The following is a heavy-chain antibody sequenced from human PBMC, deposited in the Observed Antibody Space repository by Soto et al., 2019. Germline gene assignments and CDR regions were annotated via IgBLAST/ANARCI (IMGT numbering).Heavy chain of an antibody. V-gene: IGHV4-4*02. CDR3: ARAPLWGGYSYATYYYYYMDV. Sequence: SETLSLTCTVSSGSITDPNWWSWVRQPPGRGLEWIGEINHSGSTNYNPSLKSRVTISVDTSKNQFSLKLSSVTAADTAVYYCARAPLWGGYSYATYYYYYMDVWGKGTTVTVSS. D-gene: IGHD5-18*01. CDR1: SGSITDPNW. CDR2: INHSGST. J-gene: IGHJ6*03.